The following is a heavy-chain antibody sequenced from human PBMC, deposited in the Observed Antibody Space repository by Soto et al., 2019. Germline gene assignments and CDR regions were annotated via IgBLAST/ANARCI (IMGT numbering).Heavy chain of an antibody. CDR1: GFTFSSYA. Sequence: GGSLRLSCAASGFTFSSYAMSWVRQAPGKGLEWVSAISGSGGSTYYADSVKGRFTISRDNSKNTLYLQINSLRAEDTAVYYCARRPSSGLDAFDIWGQGTMVTVSS. V-gene: IGHV3-23*01. J-gene: IGHJ3*02. D-gene: IGHD1-1*01. CDR2: ISGSGGST. CDR3: ARRPSSGLDAFDI.